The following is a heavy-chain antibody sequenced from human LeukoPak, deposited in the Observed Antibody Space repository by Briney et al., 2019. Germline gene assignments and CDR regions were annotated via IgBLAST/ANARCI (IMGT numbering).Heavy chain of an antibody. CDR2: YYYSGNT. V-gene: IGHV4-59*08. CDR3: ATTFSGYVSSWPEYFQH. J-gene: IGHJ1*01. Sequence: PSETLSLTCTVSSVSISSYYWSWIRQPPGKGLEWIGYYYYSGNTNYNPSLKSRVTISEDTSKNQFSLRLFSVTASDTAVYYCATTFSGYVSSWPEYFQHWGQGILVTVSS. CDR1: SVSISSYY. D-gene: IGHD6-13*01.